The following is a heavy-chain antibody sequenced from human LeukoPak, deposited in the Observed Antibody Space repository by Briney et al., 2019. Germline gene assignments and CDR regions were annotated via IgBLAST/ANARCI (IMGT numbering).Heavy chain of an antibody. CDR2: IWYDGSNK. CDR3: ARQSSGIAATDKIDY. V-gene: IGHV3-33*01. Sequence: GRSLRLSCAASGFTFSSYGMHWVRQAPGKGLEWVAVIWYDGSNKYYADSVKGRFTISRDDAKKSLYLQMNSLRVEDTAIYYCARQSSGIAATDKIDYWGQGTLVTVSS. CDR1: GFTFSSYG. D-gene: IGHD6-13*01. J-gene: IGHJ4*02.